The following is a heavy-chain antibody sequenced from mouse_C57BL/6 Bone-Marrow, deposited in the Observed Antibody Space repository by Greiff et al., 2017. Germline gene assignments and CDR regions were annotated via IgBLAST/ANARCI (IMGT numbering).Heavy chain of an antibody. Sequence: QVQLKQPGAELVMPGASVKLSCKASGYTFTSYWMHWVKQRPGQGLEWIGEIDPSDSYTNYNQKFKGKSTLTVDKSSSTAYMQLSSLTSEDSAVYYCAVPYYGSSYGAWFAYWGQGTLVTVSA. CDR3: AVPYYGSSYGAWFAY. CDR1: GYTFTSYW. D-gene: IGHD1-1*01. CDR2: IDPSDSYT. V-gene: IGHV1-69*01. J-gene: IGHJ3*01.